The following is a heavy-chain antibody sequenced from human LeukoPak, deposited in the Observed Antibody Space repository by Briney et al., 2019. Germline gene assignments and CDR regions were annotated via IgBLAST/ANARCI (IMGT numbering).Heavy chain of an antibody. CDR1: GFTFSSYG. J-gene: IGHJ4*02. D-gene: IGHD4-11*01. CDR2: ISYDGSNK. Sequence: GRSLRLSCAASGFTFSSYGMHWVRQAPGKGLEWVAVISYDGSNKYYADSVKGRFTISRDNSKNTLYLQMNSLRAEDTAVYYCARDDENDYSNYPDYWGQGTLVTVSS. V-gene: IGHV3-30*03. CDR3: ARDDENDYSNYPDY.